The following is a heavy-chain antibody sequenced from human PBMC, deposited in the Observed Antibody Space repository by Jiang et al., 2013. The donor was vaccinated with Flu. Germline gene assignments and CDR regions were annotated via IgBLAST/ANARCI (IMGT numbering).Heavy chain of an antibody. D-gene: IGHD3-9*01. CDR3: ARRRYLTGYYSWFDP. J-gene: IGHJ5*02. CDR1: DYSITSGYY. V-gene: IGHV4-38-2*01. Sequence: SVSDYSITSGYYWGWIRQPPGKGLECIGSISHSGTTYYNPSLESRVTISVDTSKNHFSLKLSSVTAADTAVYHCARRRYLTGYYSWFDPWGPGTLVTVSS. CDR2: ISHSGTT.